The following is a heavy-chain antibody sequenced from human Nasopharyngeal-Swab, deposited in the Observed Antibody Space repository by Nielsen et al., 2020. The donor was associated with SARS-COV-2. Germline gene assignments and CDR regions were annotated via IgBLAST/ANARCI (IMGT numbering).Heavy chain of an antibody. V-gene: IGHV3-30*03. CDR2: ISYDGSNK. J-gene: IGHJ3*01. Sequence: GGSLRLSCAASGFTFSSYGMHWVRQAPGKGLEWVALISYDGSNKYYADSVKGRFTISRDNSKNTLDLQMNSLRAEDTAVYYCAREELLNSYDAFDVWGQGTMVTVSS. CDR3: AREELLNSYDAFDV. CDR1: GFTFSSYG. D-gene: IGHD2-15*01.